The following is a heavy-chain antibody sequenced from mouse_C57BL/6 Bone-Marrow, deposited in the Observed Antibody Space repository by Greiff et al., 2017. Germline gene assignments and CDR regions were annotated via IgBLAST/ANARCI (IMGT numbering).Heavy chain of an antibody. V-gene: IGHV1-81*01. CDR1: GYTFTSYG. CDR2: IYPRSGNT. CDR3: ARKRYYFDY. J-gene: IGHJ2*01. Sequence: QVQLQESGAELARPGASVKLSCKASGYTFTSYGISWVKQRTGQGLEWIGEIYPRSGNTYYNEKFKGKATLTADKSSSTAYMEIRSLTSEDSAVYFCARKRYYFDYWGQGTTLTVSS.